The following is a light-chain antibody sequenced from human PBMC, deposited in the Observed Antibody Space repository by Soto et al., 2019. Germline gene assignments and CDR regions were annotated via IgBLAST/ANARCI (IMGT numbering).Light chain of an antibody. J-gene: IGKJ1*01. Sequence: EIGMTQSPATLSVSPGERATLSCRAGQGVTTNFAWYQQKSGQSPRLLIYGASSRATGIPDRFSGSGSGTDFTLTISRLEPEDFAVYYCQQYYDWPPWTFGQGTKVDIK. V-gene: IGKV3D-15*01. CDR1: QGVTTN. CDR2: GAS. CDR3: QQYYDWPPWT.